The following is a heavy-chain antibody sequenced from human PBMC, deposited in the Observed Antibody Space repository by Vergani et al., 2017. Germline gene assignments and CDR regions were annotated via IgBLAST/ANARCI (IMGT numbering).Heavy chain of an antibody. V-gene: IGHV4-34*11. D-gene: IGHD5-18*01. Sequence: QVQLQQWGAGLLKPSETLSLTCAVYGGSFSSYYWSWIRQPPGKGLEWIGYIYYSGSTNYNPSLKSRVTISVDTSKNQFSLKLSSVTAADTAVYYCARGPGHSYGYFDYWGQGTLVTVSS. J-gene: IGHJ4*02. CDR1: GGSFSSYY. CDR2: IYYSGST. CDR3: ARGPGHSYGYFDY.